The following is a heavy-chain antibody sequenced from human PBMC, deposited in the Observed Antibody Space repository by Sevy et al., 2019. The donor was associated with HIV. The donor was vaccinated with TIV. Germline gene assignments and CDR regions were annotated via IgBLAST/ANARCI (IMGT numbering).Heavy chain of an antibody. CDR2: ISGYNGNT. CDR1: GYTFSNYG. J-gene: IGHJ4*02. D-gene: IGHD3-22*01. CDR3: VRDESFSLIVVVPDY. V-gene: IGHV1-18*01. Sequence: ASVKVSCQASGYTFSNYGVTWVRQAPGQGLEWMGWISGYNGNTKYAQKFQDRVIMTTDTATSTAYMELRSLRSDDTAVYYCVRDESFSLIVVVPDYWGQGTLVTVSS.